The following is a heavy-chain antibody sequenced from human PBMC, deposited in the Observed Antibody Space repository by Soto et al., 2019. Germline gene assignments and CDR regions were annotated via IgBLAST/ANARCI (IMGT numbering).Heavy chain of an antibody. CDR1: GLTVSTSY. CDR2: IVSGGGT. D-gene: IGHD1-1*01. CDR3: ARDGTINSAPYYGMDV. V-gene: IGHV3-53*01. J-gene: IGHJ6*02. Sequence: GGSLRLSCAASGLTVSTSYMSWVRQTPGEGLEWVSVIVSGGGTFYADSVKGRFTISRDNSKNMLYLQMNSLRAEDTAVYYCARDGTINSAPYYGMDVWGQGTTVTVSS.